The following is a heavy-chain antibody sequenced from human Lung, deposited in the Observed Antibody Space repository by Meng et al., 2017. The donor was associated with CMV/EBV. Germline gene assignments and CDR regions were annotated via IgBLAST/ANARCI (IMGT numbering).Heavy chain of an antibody. Sequence: SGFTFSNYGLHWVSQAPSKGLEWVAVILYDGSNTYYADSVKGRFTISRDNSKNTLYLQMNSLRPEDAAVDYCAKNVLPGALRDWFDPWGQGILVTVSS. V-gene: IGHV3-30*18. J-gene: IGHJ5*02. CDR3: AKNVLPGALRDWFDP. D-gene: IGHD2-2*01. CDR1: GFTFSNYG. CDR2: ILYDGSNT.